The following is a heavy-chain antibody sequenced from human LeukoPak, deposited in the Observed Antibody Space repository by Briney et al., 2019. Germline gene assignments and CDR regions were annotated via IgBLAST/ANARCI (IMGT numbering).Heavy chain of an antibody. Sequence: SETLSLTCTVSSGSISSSSYYWGWIRQPPGTGLEWIGSIYYSGSTYYNPSLKSRVTISVGTSKNQFSLKLSSVTAADTAVYYCARGAGSFDIWGQGTMVTVSS. CDR3: ARGAGSFDI. CDR1: SGSISSSSYY. V-gene: IGHV4-39*01. CDR2: IYYSGST. J-gene: IGHJ3*02.